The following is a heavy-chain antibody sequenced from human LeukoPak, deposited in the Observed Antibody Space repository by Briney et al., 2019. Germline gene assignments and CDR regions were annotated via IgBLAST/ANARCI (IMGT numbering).Heavy chain of an antibody. CDR1: EFIVSINY. CDR2: IYSRGDT. J-gene: IGHJ4*02. D-gene: IGHD3-10*01. V-gene: IGHV3-66*01. CDR3: ARVYYYGSGSYLGPIDY. Sequence: GGSLRLSCAVSEFIVSINYMTWVRQAPGKGLEWVSLIYSRGDTKYADSVKGRFTISRDNSKNTLYLQMSSLRTEDTAVYYCARVYYYGSGSYLGPIDYWGQGTLVTVSS.